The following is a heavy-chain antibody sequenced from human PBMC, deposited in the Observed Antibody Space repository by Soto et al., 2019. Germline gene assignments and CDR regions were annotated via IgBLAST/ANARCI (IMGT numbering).Heavy chain of an antibody. CDR2: ISSSSTYI. CDR1: GFTFSTYS. Sequence: EVQLVESGGGLVKPGGSLRLSCAASGFTFSTYSMNWVRQAPGKGLEWVSSISSSSTYIYYADSVKGRFTITRDNAKKSLYLKMNSLRAEDTAVYYCARVAGTDMVLYMDVWGKGTTVTVSS. V-gene: IGHV3-21*01. D-gene: IGHD5-18*01. J-gene: IGHJ6*03. CDR3: ARVAGTDMVLYMDV.